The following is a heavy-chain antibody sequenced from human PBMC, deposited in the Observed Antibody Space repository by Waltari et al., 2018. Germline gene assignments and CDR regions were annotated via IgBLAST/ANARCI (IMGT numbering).Heavy chain of an antibody. CDR3: ARSGLVSAFDY. CDR2: INDDGTKE. V-gene: IGHV3-7*01. J-gene: IGHJ4*02. Sequence: EVQLVESGGGLVQPGGSLRLSFVASGFDFHGYWMGWFRQAPGKSLEWVANINDDGTKEFYVESLKGRVTISRDNAKNSVYLQTTSLRAEDTALYYCARSGLVSAFDYWGQGSLVTVST. CDR1: GFDFHGYW. D-gene: IGHD3-9*01.